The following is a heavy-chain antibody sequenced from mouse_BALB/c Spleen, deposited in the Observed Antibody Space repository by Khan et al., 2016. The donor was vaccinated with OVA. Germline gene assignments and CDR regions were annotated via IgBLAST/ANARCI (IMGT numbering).Heavy chain of an antibody. CDR1: GYSFTIYL. CDR3: TRGGYSSFAY. D-gene: IGHD1-3*01. J-gene: IGHJ3*01. CDR2: IFPGNSDT. V-gene: IGHV1-5*01. Sequence: EVQLQESGTVLARPGASVKMSCKASGYSFTIYLIHWVKQRPGQGLEWIGDIFPGNSDTSYNQKFKDKAKLTAGTSASTAYMELSNLTNEDSAVYYCTRGGYSSFAYWGQGTLVTVSA.